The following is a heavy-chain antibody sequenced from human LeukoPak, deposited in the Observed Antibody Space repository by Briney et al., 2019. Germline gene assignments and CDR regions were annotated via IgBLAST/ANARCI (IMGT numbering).Heavy chain of an antibody. CDR2: MNPNSGNT. J-gene: IGHJ6*03. D-gene: IGHD1-26*01. CDR3: ARAPGGSYNYYYYYMDA. V-gene: IGHV1-8*03. Sequence: ASVKVSCKASGYTFTSYDINWVRQATGQGLEWMGWMNPNSGNTGYAQKFQGRVTITRNTSISTAYMELSSLRSEDTAVYYCARAPGGSYNYYYYYMDAWGKGTTATVSS. CDR1: GYTFTSYD.